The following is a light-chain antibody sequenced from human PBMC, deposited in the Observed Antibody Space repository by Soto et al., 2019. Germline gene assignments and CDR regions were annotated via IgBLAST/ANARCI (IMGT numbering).Light chain of an antibody. Sequence: DIVMTQSPDSLAVSLGERATINCKSSQSVLYSSNNKNYLAWYQQKPGQPPKLLIYWASTRESGVPDRFSGSGSGTDFTLTISSLQAEDVAVYYCQEYYSTPRTVGQGTK. CDR3: QEYYSTPRT. CDR1: QSVLYSSNNKNY. J-gene: IGKJ1*01. CDR2: WAS. V-gene: IGKV4-1*01.